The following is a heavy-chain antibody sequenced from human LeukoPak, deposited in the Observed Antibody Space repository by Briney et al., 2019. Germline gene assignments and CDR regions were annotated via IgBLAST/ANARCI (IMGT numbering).Heavy chain of an antibody. D-gene: IGHD4-17*01. J-gene: IGHJ4*02. V-gene: IGHV4-34*01. CDR2: INHSGST. Sequence: PSETLSLTCAVYGGSFSGYYWSWIRQPPGKGLEWIGEINHSGSTNYNPSLKSRVTISVDRSKNQFSLKLSSVTAADTAVYYCASGPDYVSYYWGQGTLVTVSS. CDR1: GGSFSGYY. CDR3: ASGPDYVSYY.